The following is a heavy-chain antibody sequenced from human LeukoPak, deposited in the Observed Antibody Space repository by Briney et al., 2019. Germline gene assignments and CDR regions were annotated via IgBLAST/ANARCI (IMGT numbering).Heavy chain of an antibody. D-gene: IGHD6-13*01. CDR1: GGSISSSSYY. Sequence: SETLSLTCTVSGGSISSSSYYWGWIRQPPGKGLEWIGSIYYSGSTYYNPSLKSRVTISVDTSKNQFSLKLSSVTAADTAVYYCARRHGYSSTQTRGDAFDIWGQGTMVTVSS. CDR3: ARRHGYSSTQTRGDAFDI. V-gene: IGHV4-39*01. J-gene: IGHJ3*02. CDR2: IYYSGST.